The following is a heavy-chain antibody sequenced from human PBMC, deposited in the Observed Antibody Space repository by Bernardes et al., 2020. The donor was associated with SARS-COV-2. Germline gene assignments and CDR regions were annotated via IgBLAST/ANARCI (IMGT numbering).Heavy chain of an antibody. V-gene: IGHV1-8*01. D-gene: IGHD2-2*01. J-gene: IGHJ3*02. CDR1: GYTFTSYD. CDR3: ARVVGYCSSTSCYGPDDAFDI. Sequence: SVKVSCKASGYTFTSYDINWVRQATGQGLEWMGWMNPNSGNTGYAQKFQGRVTMTRNTSISTAYMELSSLRSEDTAVYYCARVVGYCSSTSCYGPDDAFDIWGQGTMVTVSS. CDR2: MNPNSGNT.